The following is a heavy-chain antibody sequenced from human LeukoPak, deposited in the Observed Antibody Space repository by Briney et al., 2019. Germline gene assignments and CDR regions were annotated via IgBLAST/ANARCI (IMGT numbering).Heavy chain of an antibody. CDR2: IYYSGST. D-gene: IGHD1-7*01. CDR3: ARENNWNYLRHFDY. Sequence: SQTLSLTCTVSGGSISSGDYFWSWIRQPPGKGLEWNGYIYYSGSTYYNPSLKSRVTISVDTSKNQFSLKLSSVTAADTAVYYCARENNWNYLRHFDYWGQGTLVTVSS. J-gene: IGHJ4*02. V-gene: IGHV4-30-4*01. CDR1: GGSISSGDYF.